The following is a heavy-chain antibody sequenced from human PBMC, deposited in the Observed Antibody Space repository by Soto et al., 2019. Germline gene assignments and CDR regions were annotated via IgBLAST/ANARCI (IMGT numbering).Heavy chain of an antibody. V-gene: IGHV1-8*01. CDR3: ARDWAITIFGVGIIFDYYSRMDV. Sequence: ASVKVSCKASGYTFTSYDINWVRQATGQGLEWMGWMNPNSGNTGYAQKFQGRVTMTRNTSISTAYMELSSLRSEDTAVYYSARDWAITIFGVGIIFDYYSRMDVWGQGTTVTVSS. J-gene: IGHJ6*02. CDR1: GYTFTSYD. D-gene: IGHD3-3*01. CDR2: MNPNSGNT.